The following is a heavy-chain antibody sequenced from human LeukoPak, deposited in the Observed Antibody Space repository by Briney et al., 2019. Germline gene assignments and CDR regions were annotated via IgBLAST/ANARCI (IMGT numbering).Heavy chain of an antibody. V-gene: IGHV4-39*07. J-gene: IGHJ5*02. CDR2: TYYSGST. Sequence: SETLSLTCTVSAGSISSSSYYWGWTRQPPGKGLEWIASTYYSGSTHYNPSLKSRVTISVDTSKNQFSRKLSSVTAADTAVYYCARAGMGAYYYGSGSYSNWFDHWGQGTLVTVSS. CDR3: ARAGMGAYYYGSGSYSNWFDH. D-gene: IGHD3-10*01. CDR1: AGSISSSSYY.